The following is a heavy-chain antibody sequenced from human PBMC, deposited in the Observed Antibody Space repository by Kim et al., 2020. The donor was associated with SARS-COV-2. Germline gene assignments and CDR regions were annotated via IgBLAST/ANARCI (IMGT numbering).Heavy chain of an antibody. D-gene: IGHD6-19*01. CDR3: ARDSAQESGWYDYYYYYGMDV. V-gene: IGHV3-21*01. J-gene: IGHJ6*02. CDR1: GFTFSSYS. CDR2: ISSSSYI. Sequence: GGSLRLSCAASGFTFSSYSMNWVRQAPGKGLEWVSSISSSSYIYYADSVKGRFTISRDNAKNSLYLQMNSLRAEDTAVYYCARDSAQESGWYDYYYYYGMDVWGQGTTVTVSS.